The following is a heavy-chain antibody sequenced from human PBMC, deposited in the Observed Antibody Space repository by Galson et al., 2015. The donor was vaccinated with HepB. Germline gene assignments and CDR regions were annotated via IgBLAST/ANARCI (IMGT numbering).Heavy chain of an antibody. CDR1: GFTFSDYY. J-gene: IGHJ4*02. D-gene: IGHD4/OR15-4a*01. V-gene: IGHV3-11*06. Sequence: SLRLSCAASGFTFSDYYMTWIRQAPVKGLEWLSYISSNTIYTNYADSVKGRFSISRDNVKNSAYLQMNSLRAEDTALYYCARVAHADYGDHAHFDYWGPGTLVTVSS. CDR3: ARVAHADYGDHAHFDY. CDR2: ISSNTIYT.